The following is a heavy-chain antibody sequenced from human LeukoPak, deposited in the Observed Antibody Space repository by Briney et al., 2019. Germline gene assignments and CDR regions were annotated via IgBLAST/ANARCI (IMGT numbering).Heavy chain of an antibody. J-gene: IGHJ4*02. CDR1: GYTFLHYD. CDR2: ISPYNGNT. D-gene: IGHD3-3*01. V-gene: IGHV1-18*01. CDR3: AKGLGVVIDFLVFDN. Sequence: AASLKVSCKASGYTFLHYDFNWVRQAPGQGLEWVGWISPYNGNTKYTQSLQGRFTMTTDTSTTTAYLEMTGLTSDDTAVYYCAKGLGVVIDFLVFDNWGQGTLVTVSS.